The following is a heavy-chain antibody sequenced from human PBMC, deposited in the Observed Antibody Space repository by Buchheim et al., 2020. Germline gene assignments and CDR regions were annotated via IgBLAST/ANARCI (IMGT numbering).Heavy chain of an antibody. D-gene: IGHD5-18*01. CDR1: GGSFSGYY. Sequence: QVQLQQWGAGLLKPSETLSLTWAVYGGSFSGYYWSWIRQPPGKGLEWIGEINHSGSTNYNPSLKSRLTISVDTSKSQFSLRLSSVTAADTAVYYCARHPEYSYGILDYWGQGTL. J-gene: IGHJ4*02. V-gene: IGHV4-34*01. CDR3: ARHPEYSYGILDY. CDR2: INHSGST.